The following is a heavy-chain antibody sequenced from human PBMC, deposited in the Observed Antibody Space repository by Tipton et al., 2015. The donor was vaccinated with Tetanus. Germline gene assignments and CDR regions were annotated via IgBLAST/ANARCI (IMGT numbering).Heavy chain of an antibody. J-gene: IGHJ4*02. CDR1: GGSITSYY. D-gene: IGHD6-13*01. V-gene: IGHV4-59*01. CDR3: ARGFGSNWYYFDY. Sequence: LRLSCTVSGGSITSYYWTWIRQPPGKGLEWIGYIYDSYDSGGTKYNPSLKSRVTISVNTSKNQFSLRLTSVTAADTAVYYCARGFGSNWYYFDYWGQGTLVTVSS. CDR2: IYDSYDSGGT.